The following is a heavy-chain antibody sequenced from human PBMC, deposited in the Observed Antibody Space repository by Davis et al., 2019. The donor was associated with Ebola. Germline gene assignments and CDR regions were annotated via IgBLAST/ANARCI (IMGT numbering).Heavy chain of an antibody. J-gene: IGHJ6*02. CDR2: ISSSSSYI. V-gene: IGHV3-21*04. Sequence: PGGSLRLSCAASGFTFSSYAMNWVRQAPGKGLEWVSSISSSSSYIYYADSVKGRFTISRDNSKNTLYLQMNSLRAEDTAVYYCAKDQMSRGENGDSGGMDVWGQGTTVTVSS. CDR3: AKDQMSRGENGDSGGMDV. D-gene: IGHD4-17*01. CDR1: GFTFSSYA.